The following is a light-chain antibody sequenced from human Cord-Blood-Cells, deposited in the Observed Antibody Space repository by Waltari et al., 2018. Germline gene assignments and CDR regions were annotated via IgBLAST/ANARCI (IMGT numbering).Light chain of an antibody. V-gene: IGKV4-1*01. CDR3: QQYYSTPPT. CDR1: QSVLYSSNNKNY. Sequence: DIVMTQSPDSLAVSLGERATINCKSSQSVLYSSNNKNYLAWYQQNPGQPPKLLIYWASTRESGVPDRFSGSGSWTDFTLTISSLQAEDVAVYYCQQYYSTPPTFGQGTKLEIK. CDR2: WAS. J-gene: IGKJ2*01.